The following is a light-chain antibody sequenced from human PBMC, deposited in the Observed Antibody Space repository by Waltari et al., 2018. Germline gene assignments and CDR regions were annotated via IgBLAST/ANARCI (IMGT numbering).Light chain of an antibody. CDR1: QSILTW. CDR3: QRYNTYSPGPA. J-gene: IGKJ4*01. V-gene: IGKV1-5*03. Sequence: DIQMTQSPSTLSASVGDRVTITCRASQSILTWLAWYQQKPGQAPRLLIYKASNLQSGVSSRFSGSGSGTEFTLTISSLQPDDFATYYCQRYNTYSPGPAFGGGTKVEIK. CDR2: KAS.